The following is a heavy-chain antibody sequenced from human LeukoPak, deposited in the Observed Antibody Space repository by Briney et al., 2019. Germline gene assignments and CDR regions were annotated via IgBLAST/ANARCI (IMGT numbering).Heavy chain of an antibody. CDR2: INDSGNT. CDR1: GGSFSDYY. J-gene: IGHJ5*02. Sequence: PSETLSLTCAVYGGSFSDYYWSWIRQPPGKGLEWIAEINDSGNTNYNPSLKSRVTMSVDRSKNHFSLKLSSVTVADTAVYYCARGPRRPVVVVVAASGWFDPWGQGTLVTVPS. CDR3: ARGPRRPVVVVVAASGWFDP. D-gene: IGHD2-15*01. V-gene: IGHV4-34*01.